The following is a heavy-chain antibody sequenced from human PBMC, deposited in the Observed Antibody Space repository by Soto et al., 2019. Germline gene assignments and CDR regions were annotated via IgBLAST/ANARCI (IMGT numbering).Heavy chain of an antibody. V-gene: IGHV1-18*01. J-gene: IGHJ6*02. CDR1: GYIFVNYV. CDR2: ISPYSGNT. D-gene: IGHD3-16*01. Sequence: QVQLVQSGDEVRKPGSSVKVSCKASGYIFVNYVIAWVRQDPGQVLEWIGWISPYSGNTHYARKVQGRLNITTETSTSTSYLELGSLTSDDTAGYYCAMVDNYVTPTPQDVWGQGTTVTVSS. CDR3: AMVDNYVTPTPQDV.